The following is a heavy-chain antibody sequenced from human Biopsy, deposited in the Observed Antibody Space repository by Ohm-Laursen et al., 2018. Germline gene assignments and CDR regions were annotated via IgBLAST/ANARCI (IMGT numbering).Heavy chain of an antibody. Sequence: ASVKVSCKTSGYTFINYGINWVRQAPGQGLEWMGWISGYNGNINYAQKFLDRVTMTTDTSTNTAYLEVSSLTSDDAAVYFCARASAYGVFDIWGQGTTVTVSS. J-gene: IGHJ3*02. D-gene: IGHD4/OR15-4a*01. V-gene: IGHV1-18*01. CDR3: ARASAYGVFDI. CDR2: ISGYNGNI. CDR1: GYTFINYG.